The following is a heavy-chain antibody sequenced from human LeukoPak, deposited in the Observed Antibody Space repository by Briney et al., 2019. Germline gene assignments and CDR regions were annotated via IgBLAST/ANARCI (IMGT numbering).Heavy chain of an antibody. V-gene: IGHV1-18*01. J-gene: IGHJ4*02. D-gene: IGHD3-22*01. CDR2: ISAYNGNT. Sequence: ASVKVSCKASGYTFTSYGISWVRQAPGQGLEWMGWISAYNGNTNYAQKLQGRVTMTTDTSTSTAYTELRSLRSDDTAVYYCARGHTYYYDSSGYYYIDYWGQGTLVTVSS. CDR1: GYTFTSYG. CDR3: ARGHTYYYDSSGYYYIDY.